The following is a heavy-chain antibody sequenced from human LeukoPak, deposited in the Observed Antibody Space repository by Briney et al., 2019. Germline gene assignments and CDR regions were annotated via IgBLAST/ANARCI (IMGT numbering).Heavy chain of an antibody. V-gene: IGHV4-61*02. Sequence: SQTLSLTCTVSGGSISSGSYYWSWIRQPAGMGLEWIGRIYTSGSTNYNPSLKSRVTISVNTSKNQFSLKLSSVTAADTAVYYCARHPYDYVWGKYYFDYWGQGTLVTVSS. J-gene: IGHJ4*02. CDR2: IYTSGST. CDR3: ARHPYDYVWGKYYFDY. CDR1: GGSISSGSYY. D-gene: IGHD3-16*01.